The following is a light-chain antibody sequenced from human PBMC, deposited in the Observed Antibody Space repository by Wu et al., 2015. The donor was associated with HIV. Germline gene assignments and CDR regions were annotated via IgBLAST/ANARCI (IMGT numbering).Light chain of an antibody. J-gene: IGKJ4*01. V-gene: IGKV3-15*01. CDR1: QSIDRT. CDR3: QQRNDWPLT. CDR2: GAS. Sequence: EIVLTQSPGTLSLSPGERATLSCRASQSIDRTFLAWYQQKPGQAPRLLIYGASTRATGIPARFSGSGSGTEFTLTISSMQSEDFAVYYCQQRNDWPLTFGGGTKVEIK.